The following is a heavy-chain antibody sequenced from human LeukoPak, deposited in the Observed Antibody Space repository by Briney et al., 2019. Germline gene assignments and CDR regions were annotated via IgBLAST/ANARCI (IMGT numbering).Heavy chain of an antibody. CDR3: AREFEGQEAGAYGSGSYDVFDI. CDR2: INSDGSGT. V-gene: IGHV3-74*01. CDR1: GFTFNVRW. J-gene: IGHJ3*02. Sequence: GGSLRLSCAASGFTFNVRWMHWVRQAPGKGLVWVSRINSDGSGTSHADSVKGRFSISRDNAKNTLYLRMNSLRAEDTAVYYCAREFEGQEAGAYGSGSYDVFDIWGQGTMVTVSS. D-gene: IGHD3-10*01.